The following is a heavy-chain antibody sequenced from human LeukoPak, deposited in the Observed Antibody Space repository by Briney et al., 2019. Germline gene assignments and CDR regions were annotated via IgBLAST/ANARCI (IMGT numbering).Heavy chain of an antibody. J-gene: IGHJ4*02. Sequence: SETLSLTCAVYGGSFSGYYWSWIRQPPGKGLEWIGEINHSGSTNYNPSLKSRVTISVDTSKNQFSLKLSSVTAADTAVYHCARDSGSSFDYWGQGTLVTVSS. CDR3: ARDSGSSFDY. CDR2: INHSGST. CDR1: GGSFSGYY. V-gene: IGHV4-34*01. D-gene: IGHD1-26*01.